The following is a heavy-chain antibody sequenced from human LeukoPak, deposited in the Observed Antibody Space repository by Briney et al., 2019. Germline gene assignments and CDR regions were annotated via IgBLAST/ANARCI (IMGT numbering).Heavy chain of an antibody. J-gene: IGHJ4*02. D-gene: IGHD6-13*01. Sequence: SETLSLTCTVSGGSISSSSYYWVWIPQPPGKGLDWIGSIYHSGNTYSNPSLNSRVTISVDTSKNQYPLMLSSVTAAHTAVYFCARARGSSSAKFTDYWGQGTLVTVS. CDR1: GGSISSSSYY. CDR2: IYHSGNT. V-gene: IGHV4-39*06. CDR3: ARARGSSSAKFTDY.